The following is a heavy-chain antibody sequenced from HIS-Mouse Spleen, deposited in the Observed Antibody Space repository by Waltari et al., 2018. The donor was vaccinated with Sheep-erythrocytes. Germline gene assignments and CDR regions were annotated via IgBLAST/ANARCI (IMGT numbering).Heavy chain of an antibody. CDR2: ISSSNSYK. V-gene: IGHV3-21*01. CDR1: GFTFSSDS. J-gene: IGHJ3*02. CDR3: ARDSTSDAFDI. Sequence: EVQLVESGGGLVKPGGSLRLSCAASGFTFSSDSMNWVRQAPGNGLEWVSSISSSNSYKDYADSVQGRFTSSRDNAKNSLYLQMNSLSAEDTAVYYCARDSTSDAFDIWGQGTMVTVSS. D-gene: IGHD6-6*01.